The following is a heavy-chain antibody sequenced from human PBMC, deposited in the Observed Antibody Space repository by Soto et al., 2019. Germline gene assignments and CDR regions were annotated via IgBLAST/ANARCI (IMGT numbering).Heavy chain of an antibody. CDR3: ARRPVISVGGPPNLFDP. Sequence: SVKVSCKASGGTFSSYAISWVRQAPGQGLEWMGGIIPIFGTANYAQKFQGRVTITADESTSTAYMELSSLRSEDTAVYYCARRPVISVGGPPNLFDPRGQRTLVTVSA. CDR2: IIPIFGTA. V-gene: IGHV1-69*13. D-gene: IGHD6-19*01. J-gene: IGHJ5*02. CDR1: GGTFSSYA.